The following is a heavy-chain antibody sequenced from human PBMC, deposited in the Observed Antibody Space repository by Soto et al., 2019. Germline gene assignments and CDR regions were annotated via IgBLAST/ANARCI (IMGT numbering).Heavy chain of an antibody. V-gene: IGHV3-53*01. CDR2: LDSGGCT. J-gene: IGHJ4*02. Sequence: PEVTMRLSCAASGNSDGSNYLNWVRQAPGKGLEWASLLDSGGCTYYADSVKGRFSISRDNSKNTLYLQMNSLRAEDTAVYHCAREGYSSSGPHFDCWGQGTRITVAT. CDR1: GNSDGSNY. D-gene: IGHD6-6*01. CDR3: AREGYSSSGPHFDC.